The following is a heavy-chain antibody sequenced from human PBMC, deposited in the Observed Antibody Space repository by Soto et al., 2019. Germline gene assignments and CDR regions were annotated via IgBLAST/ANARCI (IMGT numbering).Heavy chain of an antibody. D-gene: IGHD5-18*01. J-gene: IGHJ4*02. V-gene: IGHV3-7*01. CDR2: IKQDGSDK. Sequence: PGGSLRLSCAASGFTFSSSWMSWVRQAPGKGLEWVANIKQDGSDKYYVDSVKGRFTISRDNAKNSLYLQMNSLRAEDTAVYYFAREYRYLFDYWGQGPLVTVSS. CDR3: AREYRYLFDY. CDR1: GFTFSSSW.